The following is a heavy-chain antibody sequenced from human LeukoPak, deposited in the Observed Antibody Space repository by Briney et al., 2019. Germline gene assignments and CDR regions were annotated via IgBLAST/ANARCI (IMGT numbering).Heavy chain of an antibody. Sequence: GGSLRLSCAASGFTFSSYSMSWVRQAPGKGLEWVGRIKSKTDGGTTDCAAPVKGRFTISRDDSQNTLYLQMNSLKTEDTAVYYCATGTGKEQSFYCCGQGTLVTVSS. CDR3: ATGTGKEQSFYC. V-gene: IGHV3-15*01. CDR2: IKSKTDGGTT. J-gene: IGHJ4*02. D-gene: IGHD6-13*01. CDR1: GFTFSSYS.